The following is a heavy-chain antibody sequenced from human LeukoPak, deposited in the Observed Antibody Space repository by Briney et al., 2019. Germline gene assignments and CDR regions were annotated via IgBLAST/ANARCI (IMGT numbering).Heavy chain of an antibody. D-gene: IGHD4-17*01. Sequence: PGGSLRLSCAASGFTFSTYSMNWVRQAPGKGLEWVSSISSSSTYIYYADSVKGRFTISRDNAKNSLNLQMNSLRAEDTAVYYCARDNDYGDYEPFDYWGQGTLVTVSS. V-gene: IGHV3-21*01. J-gene: IGHJ4*02. CDR2: ISSSSTYI. CDR3: ARDNDYGDYEPFDY. CDR1: GFTFSTYS.